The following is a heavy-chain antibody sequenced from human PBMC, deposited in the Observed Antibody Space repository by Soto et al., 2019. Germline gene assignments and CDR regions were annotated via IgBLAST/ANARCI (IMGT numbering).Heavy chain of an antibody. V-gene: IGHV3-30-3*01. CDR3: ARDNDSSGSQASYAFDI. J-gene: IGHJ3*02. Sequence: GGSLRLSCAASGFTFSSYAMHWVRQAPGKGLEWVAVISYDGSNKYYADSVKGRFTISRDNSKNTLYLQMNSLRAEDTAVYYCARDNDSSGSQASYAFDIWGQGTMVT. D-gene: IGHD3-22*01. CDR1: GFTFSSYA. CDR2: ISYDGSNK.